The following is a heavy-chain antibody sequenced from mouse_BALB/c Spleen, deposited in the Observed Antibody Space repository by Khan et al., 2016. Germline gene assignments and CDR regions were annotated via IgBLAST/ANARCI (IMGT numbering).Heavy chain of an antibody. CDR3: ARGVILYAMDY. CDR2: IDTSDSYT. CDR1: GYTFTDYW. J-gene: IGHJ4*01. Sequence: QVQLQQPGAELVMPGASVKMSCKASGYTFTDYWMHWVKQRPGQGLEWIGAIDTSDSYTSYNQKFMGKATLTVDESSSTAYMQLSSLTSEDSAVYYCARGVILYAMDYWGQGTSVTVSS. V-gene: IGHV1-69*01. D-gene: IGHD1-1*01.